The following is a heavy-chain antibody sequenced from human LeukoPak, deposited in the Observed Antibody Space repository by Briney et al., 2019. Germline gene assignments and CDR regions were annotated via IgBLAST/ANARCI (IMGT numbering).Heavy chain of an antibody. J-gene: IGHJ4*02. D-gene: IGHD3-9*01. V-gene: IGHV3-21*01. CDR1: GFTFSSYS. Sequence: TGGFLRLSCAAAGFTFSSYSMNWGRQAPGNGLEGASSISSSSSYIYYAYSVKGRFTISRHNANNSLSLQMNSLRAEDTAVYYCAREKPDDILTGSDPILDYWGQGTLVTVSS. CDR3: AREKPDDILTGSDPILDY. CDR2: ISSSSSYI.